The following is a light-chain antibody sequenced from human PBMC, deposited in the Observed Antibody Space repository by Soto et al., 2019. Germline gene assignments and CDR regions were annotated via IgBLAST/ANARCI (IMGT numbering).Light chain of an antibody. Sequence: IQMTQSPSSLSASVGDRVTITCRASQAIRNDLGWYQQKPGKAPNLLIFGASNLQAGVPARFSASGSGTNETLTTINRQPQDDVAYYCLQEHANHRTFGQGTKVDIK. CDR3: LQEHANHRT. CDR2: GAS. J-gene: IGKJ1*01. CDR1: QAIRND. V-gene: IGKV1-6*01.